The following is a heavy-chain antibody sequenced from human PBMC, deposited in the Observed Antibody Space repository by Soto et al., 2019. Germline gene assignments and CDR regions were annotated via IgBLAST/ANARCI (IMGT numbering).Heavy chain of an antibody. V-gene: IGHV3-7*01. CDR2: IKEDGSEK. CDR3: AKYEYSSSSFDY. CDR1: GFTLTSYW. D-gene: IGHD6-6*01. Sequence: SLRLSCAASGFTLTSYWMSWVRQAPGKGLEWVANIKEDGSEKYYVDSVKGRFTISRDNAKNSLYLQMNSLRAEDTAVYYCAKYEYSSSSFDYWGQGTVVTVSS. J-gene: IGHJ4*02.